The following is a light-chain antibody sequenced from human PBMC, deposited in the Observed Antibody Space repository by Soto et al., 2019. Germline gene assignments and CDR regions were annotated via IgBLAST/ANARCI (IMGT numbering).Light chain of an antibody. CDR1: SRDIGGYNY. Sequence: QSSLSQPASVSGSPVQSITISCTGTSRDIGGYNYFSWYQQHPGKSPKLMISEVTNRPSGVSNRFSGSKSGNTASLTISGLQTEDEADYYCCAYTIPSXPFVVGTGTKVXV. V-gene: IGLV2-14*01. J-gene: IGLJ1*01. CDR2: EVT. CDR3: CAYTIPSXPFV.